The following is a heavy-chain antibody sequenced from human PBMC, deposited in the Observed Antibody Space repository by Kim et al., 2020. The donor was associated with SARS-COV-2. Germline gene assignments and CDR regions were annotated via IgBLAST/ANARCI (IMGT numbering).Heavy chain of an antibody. D-gene: IGHD3-10*01. V-gene: IGHV3-30*04. CDR1: GFTFSSYA. J-gene: IGHJ4*02. CDR2: ISYDGSNK. CDR3: ARDIRVRGVMGY. Sequence: GGSLRLSCAASGFTFSSYAMHWVRQAPGKGLEWVAVISYDGSNKYYADSVKGRFTISRDNSKNTLYLQMNSLRAEDTAVYYCARDIRVRGVMGYWGQGTLVTVSS.